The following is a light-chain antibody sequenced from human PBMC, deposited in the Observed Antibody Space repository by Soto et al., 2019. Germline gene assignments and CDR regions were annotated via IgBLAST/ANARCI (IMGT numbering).Light chain of an antibody. CDR3: NSYAGNNLI. V-gene: IGLV2-8*01. CDR2: EVS. Sequence: QSALTQPPSASGSPGQSVTISCTGTSGDVGGYNYVSWYQQHPGKAPTLMIYEVSKRPSGVPDRFSGSRSGNTASLTVSGLQAEDEAVYYCNSYAGNNLIFGGGTKRTFL. CDR1: SGDVGGYNY. J-gene: IGLJ2*01.